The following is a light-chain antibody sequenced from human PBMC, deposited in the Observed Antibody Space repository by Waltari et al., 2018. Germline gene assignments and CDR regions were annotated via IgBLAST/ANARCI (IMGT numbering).Light chain of an antibody. J-gene: IGLJ2*01. Sequence: QSALTQPASVSGSPGQSITISCTGPSSDVGGHNFVSWYQQHPGQVPKLIIYEVNNRPSGVSNRFSGSESGNTASLTISGLQAEDEADYYCSSYTRHETGIFGGGTKLTVL. CDR1: SSDVGGHNF. CDR3: SSYTRHETGI. CDR2: EVN. V-gene: IGLV2-14*01.